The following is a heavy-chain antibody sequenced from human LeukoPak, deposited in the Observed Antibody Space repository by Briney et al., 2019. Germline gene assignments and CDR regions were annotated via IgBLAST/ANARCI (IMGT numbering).Heavy chain of an antibody. D-gene: IGHD3-10*01. Sequence: GGSLRLSCAASGFSFRNYGIHWVRQAPGKGLEWVAVISHDGSDKHYADSVKGRFTISRDNSKNTLYLQMISLRAEDTAVYYCVGVVRFHNWFDPWGQGTLVIVSS. CDR1: GFSFRNYG. CDR3: VGVVRFHNWFDP. CDR2: ISHDGSDK. J-gene: IGHJ5*02. V-gene: IGHV3-30*03.